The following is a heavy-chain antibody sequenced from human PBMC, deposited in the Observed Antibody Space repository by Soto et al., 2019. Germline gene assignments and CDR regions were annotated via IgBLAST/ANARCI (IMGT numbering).Heavy chain of an antibody. V-gene: IGHV2-70*01. CDR3: ARIPAFAGLTSSYYFDY. CDR2: IDWDDDK. D-gene: IGHD3-3*02. Sequence: SGPTLVNPTQTLTLTCTFSGFSLSTSGMCVSWIRQPPGKALEWLALIDWDDDKYYSTSLKTRLTISKDTSKNQVVLTMTNMDPVDTATYYCARIPAFAGLTSSYYFDYWGQGTLVTVSS. J-gene: IGHJ4*02. CDR1: GFSLSTSGMC.